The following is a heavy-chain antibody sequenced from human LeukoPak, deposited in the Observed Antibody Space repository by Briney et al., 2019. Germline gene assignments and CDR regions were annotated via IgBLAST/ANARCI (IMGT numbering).Heavy chain of an antibody. D-gene: IGHD3-10*01. CDR3: ARFRGSGRYLDY. CDR1: GFTFSSHA. Sequence: PGGSLRLSCAASGFTFSSHAMHWVRQAPGKGLDYVSVISSNGSSTFYANSVNGRFTISRENSKNTLYLQMSSLRDEDMAVYYCARFRGSGRYLDYWGQGTPVTVSS. CDR2: ISSNGSST. V-gene: IGHV3-64*01. J-gene: IGHJ4*02.